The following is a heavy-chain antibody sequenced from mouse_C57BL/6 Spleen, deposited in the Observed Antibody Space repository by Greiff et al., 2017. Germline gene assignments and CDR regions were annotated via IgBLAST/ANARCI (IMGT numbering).Heavy chain of an antibody. CDR1: GYTFTSSW. J-gene: IGHJ3*01. CDR3: AREEVTTVVEGGAWCAY. Sequence: QVQLQQPGAELVKPGASVQLSCKASGYTFTSSWMHWVKQRPGRGLEWIGRIDPNSGGTKYNEKFKSKATLTVDKPSSTAYMQLRSLTSEDSAVCNCAREEVTTVVEGGAWCAYWGQGTLVTVSA. D-gene: IGHD1-1*01. V-gene: IGHV1-72*01. CDR2: IDPNSGGT.